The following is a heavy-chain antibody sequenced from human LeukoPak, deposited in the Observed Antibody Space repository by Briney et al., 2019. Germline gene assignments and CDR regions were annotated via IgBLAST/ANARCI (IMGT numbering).Heavy chain of an antibody. CDR1: GCTISSVDYY. J-gene: IGHJ5*02. D-gene: IGHD3-22*01. Sequence: SETLSLTCTVSGCTISSVDYYWSWIRQPPEKGLEWIGNIYYSGSTYYNPSLNSRVTITVDMSKNQFSLKLSSVTAADTAMYYCASAYDRSGYLTGFDPWGQGTLVTVSS. CDR3: ASAYDRSGYLTGFDP. V-gene: IGHV4-30-4*01. CDR2: IYYSGST.